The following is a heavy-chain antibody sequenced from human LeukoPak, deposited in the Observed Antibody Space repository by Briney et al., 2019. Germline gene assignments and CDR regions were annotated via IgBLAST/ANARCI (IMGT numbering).Heavy chain of an antibody. CDR3: ARPSGTYNRFDY. D-gene: IGHD1-26*01. CDR1: GYSFTNYL. J-gene: IGHJ4*02. V-gene: IGHV5-51*01. CDR2: IYPGDSDT. Sequence: GDFLKISCKASGYSFTNYLIGWRRQMPGKGLEWMGIIYPGDSDTKYSPTFQGPVTISADKSITTAYLQWSRLKASDTAMYYCARPSGTYNRFDYWGQGTLVTVSS.